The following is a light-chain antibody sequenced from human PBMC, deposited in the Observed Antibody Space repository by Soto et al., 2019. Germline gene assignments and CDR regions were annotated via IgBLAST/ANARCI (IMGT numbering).Light chain of an antibody. CDR2: GAA. Sequence: EIVLTQSPGTLSLSPGERATLSCRASQRVTSGYLAWYQQQPNQAPRLLIYGAAYRATAIPPRFSGGGSGTDFTLTISRLEPKDFAVYYCQHYSSSPPAITFGQGTRLEIK. V-gene: IGKV3-20*01. CDR3: QHYSSSPPAIT. CDR1: QRVTSGY. J-gene: IGKJ5*01.